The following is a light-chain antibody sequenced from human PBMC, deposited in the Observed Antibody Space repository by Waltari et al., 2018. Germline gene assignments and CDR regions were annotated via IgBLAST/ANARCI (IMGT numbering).Light chain of an antibody. V-gene: IGKV3-20*01. CDR2: AAS. CDR3: QQYGSSPVT. J-gene: IGKJ5*01. Sequence: EIVLTQSPDTLSLSPGEGATLSCRASQSLSSYFLAWYQHKPGQGPRLLIDAASSMANGIPGRFSGGKSGTDCILTISSLEPEDFAVYYCQQYGSSPVTFGQWTRLEIK. CDR1: QSLSSYF.